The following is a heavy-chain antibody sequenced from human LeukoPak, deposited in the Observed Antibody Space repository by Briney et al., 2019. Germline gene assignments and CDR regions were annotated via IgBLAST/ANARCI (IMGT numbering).Heavy chain of an antibody. J-gene: IGHJ3*02. CDR2: IRYDGSNK. V-gene: IGHV3-30*02. Sequence: GGSLRLSCAASGFTFSSYGMHWVRQAPGKGLEWVAFIRYDGSNKYYADSVKGRFTISRDNAKNSLYLQMNSLRAEDTAVYYCARGKQWELDAFDIWGQGTMVTVSS. CDR1: GFTFSSYG. CDR3: ARGKQWELDAFDI. D-gene: IGHD1-26*01.